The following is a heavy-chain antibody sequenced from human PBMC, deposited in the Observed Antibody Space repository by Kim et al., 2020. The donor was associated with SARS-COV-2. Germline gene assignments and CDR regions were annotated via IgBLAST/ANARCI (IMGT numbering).Heavy chain of an antibody. CDR3: ARGGVGGYYYYGMDV. V-gene: IGHV1-2*04. J-gene: IGHJ6*02. Sequence: ASVKVSCKASGYTFTGYYMHWVRQAPGQGLEWMGWINPNSGGTNYAQKFQGWVTMTRDTSISTAYMELSRLRSDDTAVYYCARGGVGGYYYYGMDVWGQGTTVTVSS. CDR1: GYTFTGYY. CDR2: INPNSGGT. D-gene: IGHD2-15*01.